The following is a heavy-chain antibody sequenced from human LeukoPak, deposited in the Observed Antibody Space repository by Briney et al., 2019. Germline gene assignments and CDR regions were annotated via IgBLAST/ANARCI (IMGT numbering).Heavy chain of an antibody. V-gene: IGHV3-15*01. CDR3: TIDHILSSGSYYNLSWFDP. Sequence: GGSLRLSCAASGFTFGNAWMTWVRQAPGKGLEWVGRIKSKTDGATTDYAAPVEGRFTISRDDSENTLYLQMNSLKTEDAAVYYCTIDHILSSGSYYNLSWFDPWGQGTLVTVSS. CDR2: IKSKTDGATT. CDR1: GFTFGNAW. J-gene: IGHJ5*02. D-gene: IGHD3-10*01.